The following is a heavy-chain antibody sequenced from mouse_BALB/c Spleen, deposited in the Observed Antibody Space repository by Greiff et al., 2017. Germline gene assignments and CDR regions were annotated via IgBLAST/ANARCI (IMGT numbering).Heavy chain of an antibody. V-gene: IGHV5-4*02. J-gene: IGHJ4*01. CDR2: ISDGGSYT. D-gene: IGHD2-4*01. CDR3: AKDDYDDAYAMDY. CDR1: GFTFSDYY. Sequence: EVKLMESGGGLVKPGGSLKLSCAASGFTFSDYYMYWVRQTPEKRLEWVATISDGGSYTYYPDSVKGRFTISRDNAKNNLYLQMSSLKSEDTAMYYCAKDDYDDAYAMDYWGQGTSVTVSS.